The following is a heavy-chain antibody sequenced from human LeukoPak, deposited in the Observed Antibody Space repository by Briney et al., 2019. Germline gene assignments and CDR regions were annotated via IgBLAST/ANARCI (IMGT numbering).Heavy chain of an antibody. D-gene: IGHD6-6*01. CDR1: GGSISSGDYY. CDR3: ASQIAARPLDLRAFDI. CDR2: IYYSGST. V-gene: IGHV4-30-4*01. Sequence: SQTLSLTCTVSGGSISSGDYYWSWIRPPPGKGLGWIGYIYYSGSTYYNPPLKSRVTRPVDTSKNQFSLKLSSVTAADTAVYYCASQIAARPLDLRAFDIWGQGTMVTVSS. J-gene: IGHJ3*02.